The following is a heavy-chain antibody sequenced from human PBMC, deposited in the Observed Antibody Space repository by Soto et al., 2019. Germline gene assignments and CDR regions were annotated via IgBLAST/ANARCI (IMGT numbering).Heavy chain of an antibody. D-gene: IGHD6-19*01. V-gene: IGHV3-33*01. CDR3: ARDNNISGWYPDHDAFDI. CDR1: GFTFSSYG. CDR2: IWYDGSNK. Sequence: GGSLRLSCAASGFTFSSYGMHWVRQAPGKGLEWVAVIWYDGSNKYYADSVKGRFTISRDNSKNTLYLQMNSLRDEDTAVYYCARDNNISGWYPDHDAFDIWGQGTMVTVSS. J-gene: IGHJ3*02.